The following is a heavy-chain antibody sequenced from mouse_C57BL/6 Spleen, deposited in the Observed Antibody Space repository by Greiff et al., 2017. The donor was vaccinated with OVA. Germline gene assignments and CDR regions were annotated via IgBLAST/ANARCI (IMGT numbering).Heavy chain of an antibody. Sequence: EVQVVESGGGLVKPGGSLKLSCAASGFTFSSYAMSWVRQTPEKRLEWVATISDGGSYTYYPDNVKGRFTISRDNAKNNQYLQMSHLKSEDTAMYYCAREWDGGYFDVWGTGTTVTVSS. V-gene: IGHV5-4*01. CDR3: AREWDGGYFDV. J-gene: IGHJ1*03. D-gene: IGHD4-1*01. CDR1: GFTFSSYA. CDR2: ISDGGSYT.